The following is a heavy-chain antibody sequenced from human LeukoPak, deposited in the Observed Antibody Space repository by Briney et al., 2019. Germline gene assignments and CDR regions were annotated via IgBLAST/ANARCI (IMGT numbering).Heavy chain of an antibody. D-gene: IGHD2-2*02. Sequence: ASVKVSCKASGGTFSSYAISWVRQAPGQGLEWMGGIIPIFGTANYAQKFQGRVTITTDESTSTAYMELSSLRSEDTAVYYCARGKYQLLYETYWYFDLWGRGTLVTVSS. J-gene: IGHJ2*01. CDR1: GGTFSSYA. V-gene: IGHV1-69*05. CDR2: IIPIFGTA. CDR3: ARGKYQLLYETYWYFDL.